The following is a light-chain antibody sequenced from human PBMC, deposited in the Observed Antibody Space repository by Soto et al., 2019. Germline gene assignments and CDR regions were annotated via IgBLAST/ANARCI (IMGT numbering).Light chain of an antibody. Sequence: DIQMTQSASTLAASVGSGPTITCRASQRISPWLAWYQQNTGKAPKLLILDASNLESGVPSRFSGSGSGTESTLTISSLKPDDFATYYCLQYHTYRTFGQGTKVDIK. CDR1: QRISPW. CDR3: LQYHTYRT. CDR2: DAS. V-gene: IGKV1-5*01. J-gene: IGKJ1*01.